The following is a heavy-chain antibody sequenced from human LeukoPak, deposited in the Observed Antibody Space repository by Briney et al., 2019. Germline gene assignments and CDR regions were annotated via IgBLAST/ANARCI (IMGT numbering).Heavy chain of an antibody. CDR1: GFTFDDYA. V-gene: IGHV3-9*01. J-gene: IGHJ3*02. Sequence: SLRLSCAASGFTFDDYAMHWVRQAPGKGLEWVSGISWNSGSIGYADSVKGRFTISRDNAKNSLYLQMNSLRAEDTALYYCAKVYDSSGDDAFDIWGQGTMVTVSS. D-gene: IGHD3-22*01. CDR3: AKVYDSSGDDAFDI. CDR2: ISWNSGSI.